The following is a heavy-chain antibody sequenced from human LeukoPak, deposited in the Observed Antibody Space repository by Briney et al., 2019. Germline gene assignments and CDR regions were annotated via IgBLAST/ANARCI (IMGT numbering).Heavy chain of an antibody. CDR1: GYTFTSYY. V-gene: IGHV1-46*01. CDR2: ANPSGGSI. Sequence: GASVKVSCKASGYTFTSYYIHWLRQAAGQGLEWMGVANPSGGSISYAQKFQDRMTMTRDTSTNTDYMELSSLRSEDTAVYYCARSRGSCYSCGDYWGQGTLVTVSS. CDR3: ARSRGSCYSCGDY. D-gene: IGHD2-15*01. J-gene: IGHJ4*02.